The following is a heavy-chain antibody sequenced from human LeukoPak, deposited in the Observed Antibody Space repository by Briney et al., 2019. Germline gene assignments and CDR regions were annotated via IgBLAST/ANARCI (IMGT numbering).Heavy chain of an antibody. CDR2: INPSSGDT. D-gene: IGHD4-11*01. V-gene: IGHV1-2*02. J-gene: IGHJ4*02. CDR1: GYTFTSYY. CDR3: ARSPDYSRFDY. Sequence: ASVKVSCKASGYTFTSYYMHWVRQAPGQGLEWMGWINPSSGDTIYAQKFQGRVTMTRHTSINTAYMDLSRLRSDDTAVYHCARSPDYSRFDYWGQGTLVTVSS.